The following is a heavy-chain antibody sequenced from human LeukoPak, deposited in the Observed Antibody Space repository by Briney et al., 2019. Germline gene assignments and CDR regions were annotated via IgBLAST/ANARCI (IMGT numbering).Heavy chain of an antibody. CDR2: IYYGGIT. J-gene: IGHJ4*02. Sequence: SETLSLTCSVSGYTISSGYYWGWIRQPPGKGLEWIVSIYYGGITYYHPSFQSRVSISMDTSKNHFSLNLSSVTAADTAVYYCARGDYCGGDCYENYFNYWGQGTLVTVSS. D-gene: IGHD2-21*02. CDR3: ARGDYCGGDCYENYFNY. V-gene: IGHV4-38-2*02. CDR1: GYTISSGYY.